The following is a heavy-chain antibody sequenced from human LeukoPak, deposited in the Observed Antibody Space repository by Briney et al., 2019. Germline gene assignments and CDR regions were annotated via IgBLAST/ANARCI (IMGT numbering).Heavy chain of an antibody. CDR1: GFTFSSYA. CDR3: ARASRITMVRGALIRASYYFDY. J-gene: IGHJ4*02. CDR2: ISYDGSSK. D-gene: IGHD3-10*01. Sequence: GGSLRLSCAASGFTFSSYAMHWVRQAPGKGLEWVAVISYDGSSKYYADSVKGRFTISRDNSKNTLYLQMNSLRAEDTAVYYCARASRITMVRGALIRASYYFDYWGQGTLVTVSS. V-gene: IGHV3-30*04.